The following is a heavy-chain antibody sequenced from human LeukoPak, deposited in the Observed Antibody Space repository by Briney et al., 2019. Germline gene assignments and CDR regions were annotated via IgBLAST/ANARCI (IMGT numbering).Heavy chain of an antibody. J-gene: IGHJ3*02. Sequence: SVKVSCTASGGTFSSYAISWVRQAPGQGLEWMGGIIPIFGTANYAQKFQGRVTITADESTSTAYMELSSLRSEDTAVYYCARDLGAAYYYDSSGSNDAFDIWGQGTMVTVSS. D-gene: IGHD3-22*01. CDR3: ARDLGAAYYYDSSGSNDAFDI. V-gene: IGHV1-69*13. CDR2: IIPIFGTA. CDR1: GGTFSSYA.